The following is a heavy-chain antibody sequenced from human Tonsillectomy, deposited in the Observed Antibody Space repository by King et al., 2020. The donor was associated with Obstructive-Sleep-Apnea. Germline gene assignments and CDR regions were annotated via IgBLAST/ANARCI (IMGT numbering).Heavy chain of an antibody. V-gene: IGHV3-21*01. CDR3: ATDWLHYFDY. J-gene: IGHJ4*02. Sequence: VQLVESGGGLVKPGGSLRLSCAASGFTSGFTFSQYNMNWVRQAPGKGLERVASISSSSSYIFYVDPVKGRFTISRDSAKNSEYLQMNSLRVEDTAVYYCATDWLHYFDYWGQGTLVTVSS. CDR2: ISSSSSYI. D-gene: IGHD3-9*01. CDR1: GFTFSQYN.